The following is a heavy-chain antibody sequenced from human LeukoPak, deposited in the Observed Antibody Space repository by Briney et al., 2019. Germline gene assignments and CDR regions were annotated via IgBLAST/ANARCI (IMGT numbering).Heavy chain of an antibody. D-gene: IGHD6-13*01. Sequence: ASVKVSCEASGGTFSSYAISWVRQAPGQGLEWMGRIIPILGIANYAQKFQGRVTITADKSTSTAYMELSSLRSEDTAVYYCARDGAGSWYNVDYWGQGTLVTVSS. CDR1: GGTFSSYA. V-gene: IGHV1-69*04. CDR2: IIPILGIA. CDR3: ARDGAGSWYNVDY. J-gene: IGHJ4*02.